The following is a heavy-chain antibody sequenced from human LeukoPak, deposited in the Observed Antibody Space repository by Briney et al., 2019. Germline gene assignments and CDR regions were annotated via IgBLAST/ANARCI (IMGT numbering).Heavy chain of an antibody. V-gene: IGHV1-18*01. Sequence: ASVKVSCKASGYTFTSYVISWVRQAPGQGLEWMGWISAYNGNTNYAQKLQGRVTMTTDTSTSTAYMELRSLRSDDTAVYYCARDSVTYYYDSSGYYRYYYYGMDVWGQGTTVTVSS. J-gene: IGHJ6*02. D-gene: IGHD3-22*01. CDR1: GYTFTSYV. CDR3: ARDSVTYYYDSSGYYRYYYYGMDV. CDR2: ISAYNGNT.